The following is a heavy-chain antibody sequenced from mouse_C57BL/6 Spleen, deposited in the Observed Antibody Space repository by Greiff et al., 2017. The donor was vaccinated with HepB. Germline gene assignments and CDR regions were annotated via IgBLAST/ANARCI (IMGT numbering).Heavy chain of an antibody. V-gene: IGHV10-1*01. Sequence: EVQLVESGGGLVQPKGSLKLSCAASGFSFNTYAMNWVRQAPGKGLEWVALIRSKSNNYATYYAESVKDRFTNSRDESESMLYLQMNNLKTEDTAMYYCVRHETKAMDYWGQGTSVTVSS. CDR3: VRHETKAMDY. D-gene: IGHD1-3*01. J-gene: IGHJ4*01. CDR2: IRSKSNNYAT. CDR1: GFSFNTYA.